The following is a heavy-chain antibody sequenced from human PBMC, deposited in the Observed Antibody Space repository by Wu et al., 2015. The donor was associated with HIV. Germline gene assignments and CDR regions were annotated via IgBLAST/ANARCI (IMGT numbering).Heavy chain of an antibody. CDR1: RYTFTSFG. J-gene: IGHJ6*03. D-gene: IGHD4-23*01. V-gene: IGHV1-18*01. CDR2: ISAHSGNT. CDR3: ARGGVYGVNVGDYSYYYYIDV. Sequence: QVQLVQSGAEVKKPGASVKVSCKASRYTFTSFGISWVRQAPGQGLEWMGWISAHSGNTKYAEKFQGRVTMTTDTSTSSAHMELRSLRSDDSAVYYCARGGVYGVNVGDYSYYYYIDVWGKGTTVTVSS.